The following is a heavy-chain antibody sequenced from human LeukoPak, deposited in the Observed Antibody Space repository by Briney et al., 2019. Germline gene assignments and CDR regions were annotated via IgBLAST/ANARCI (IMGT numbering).Heavy chain of an antibody. CDR1: GYTFTSYD. Sequence: ASVKVSCKASGYTFTSYDIHWVRQATGQGLEWMGWMDPNSDNTDYAQRFQGRVTMTSNTSISTAYMELCSLRSEDTAVYFCARSRARSLVRGFDPWGQGTLVTVSS. V-gene: IGHV1-8*01. D-gene: IGHD3-16*02. J-gene: IGHJ5*02. CDR2: MDPNSDNT. CDR3: ARSRARSLVRGFDP.